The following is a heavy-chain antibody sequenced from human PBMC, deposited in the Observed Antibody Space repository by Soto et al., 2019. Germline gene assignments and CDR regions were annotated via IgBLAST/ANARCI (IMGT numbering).Heavy chain of an antibody. J-gene: IGHJ4*02. CDR2: MSPSGSGI. CDR3: ARTARLVDY. Sequence: QVRLVESGGGLVKPGGSLRLSCVASGFTFTDHYMSWIRQAPGKGLEWIAYMSPSGSGISYADSAKGRFTISRDNARNTVYLQMNALRAEYTAVYYCARTARLVDYWGQGTLVTVSS. V-gene: IGHV3-11*01. CDR1: GFTFTDHY.